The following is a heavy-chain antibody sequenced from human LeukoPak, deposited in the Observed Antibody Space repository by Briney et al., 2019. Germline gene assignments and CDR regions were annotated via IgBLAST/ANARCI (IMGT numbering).Heavy chain of an antibody. CDR2: ISYDGSNK. D-gene: IGHD2-15*01. J-gene: IGHJ4*02. V-gene: IGHV3-30*18. CDR1: GFTFSSYG. CDR3: AKDLAGYCSGGSCYTPFDY. Sequence: PGRSLRLSCAASGFTFSSYGMHWVRQAPGKGLEWVAVISYDGSNKYYADSVKGRFTISRDNSKNTLYLQMNSLRAEDTAVYYCAKDLAGYCSGGSCYTPFDYWGQGTLVTVSS.